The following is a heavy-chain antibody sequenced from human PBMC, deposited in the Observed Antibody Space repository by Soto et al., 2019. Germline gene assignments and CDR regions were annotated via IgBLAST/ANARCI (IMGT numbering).Heavy chain of an antibody. CDR3: PRALDSGTLPDAFDI. D-gene: IGHD6-25*01. J-gene: IGHJ3*02. CDR2: IIPMFGTA. CDR1: GGTFRNYA. Sequence: QVQLVQSGAEVKKPGSSVRVSCKTSGGTFRNYAVIWVRQAPGQGLECMGGIIPMFGTANYAQKFQGRVTITADESTSTAYMELTSVRSEDTAVYFCPRALDSGTLPDAFDIWGQGTMVTGSS. V-gene: IGHV1-69*01.